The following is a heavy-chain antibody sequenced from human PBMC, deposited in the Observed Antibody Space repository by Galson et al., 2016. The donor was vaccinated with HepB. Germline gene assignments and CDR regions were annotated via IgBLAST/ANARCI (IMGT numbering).Heavy chain of an antibody. CDR1: GFSFSSYA. J-gene: IGHJ1*01. Sequence: SLRLSCAASGFSFSSYALSWVRHAPGKGLEWVSTISGSGGDTFYADSVKGRFTFSRDNSKNTLWLRMNSLRDEDTALYYCVKASLAARGRDCQHWGQGTRVTVSS. CDR3: VKASLAARGRDCQH. V-gene: IGHV3-23*01. CDR2: ISGSGGDT. D-gene: IGHD2-15*01.